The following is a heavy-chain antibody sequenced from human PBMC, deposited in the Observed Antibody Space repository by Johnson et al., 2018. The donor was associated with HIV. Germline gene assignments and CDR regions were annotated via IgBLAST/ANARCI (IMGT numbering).Heavy chain of an antibody. CDR2: ISYDGGNK. CDR1: GFTFSSYG. V-gene: IGHV3-30*18. CDR3: AKAYSVAGLRDAVDI. D-gene: IGHD6-19*01. Sequence: QVQLVESGGGVVQPGRSLRLSCVASGFTFSSYGIHWVRQAPGKGLAWVAVISYDGGNKYYADSVKGRFSISRDNSNNTVYLQLNSLTGEDTAVYFCAKAYSVAGLRDAVDIWGQGTMVTVSS. J-gene: IGHJ3*02.